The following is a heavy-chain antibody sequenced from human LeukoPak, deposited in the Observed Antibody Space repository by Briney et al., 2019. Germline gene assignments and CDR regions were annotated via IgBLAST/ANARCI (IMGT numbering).Heavy chain of an antibody. CDR1: AYTFSDYY. V-gene: IGHV1-46*01. J-gene: IGHJ3*02. CDR2: INPSGGKT. D-gene: IGHD3-22*01. Sequence: ASVKVSCKASAYTFSDYYIHWVRQAPGQGLEWMGIINPSGGKTRYAQKFQGRVTVTRDMSTSTVYMELSSLRSEDTAVYYCARPLYDSSDYLVVDAFHIWGQGTMVTVSS. CDR3: ARPLYDSSDYLVVDAFHI.